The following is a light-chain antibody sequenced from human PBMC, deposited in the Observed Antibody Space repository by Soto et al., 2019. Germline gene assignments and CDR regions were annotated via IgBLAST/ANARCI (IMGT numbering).Light chain of an antibody. CDR1: SSDVGGYNY. V-gene: IGLV2-14*03. Sequence: QSALTQPASVSGSPGHSITISCTGTSSDVGGYNYVSWYQHHPGKAPKLMIYDVSNRPSGVSNRFSGSKSGNTASLTISGLQAEDEADYYYSSYTSSSTLVVFGARTKLTVL. J-gene: IGLJ1*01. CDR3: SSYTSSSTLVV. CDR2: DVS.